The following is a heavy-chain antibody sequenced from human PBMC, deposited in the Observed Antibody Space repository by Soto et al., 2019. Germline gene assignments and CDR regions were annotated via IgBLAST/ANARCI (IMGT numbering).Heavy chain of an antibody. CDR3: ARDRRHSSSWPSYDAFDI. J-gene: IGHJ3*02. CDR1: GCTFSSYA. D-gene: IGHD6-13*01. V-gene: IGHV1-69*13. Sequence: GASVKVSCKASGCTFSSYAISWVRQAPGQGLEWMGGIIPIFGTANYAQKFQGRVTITADESTSTAYMELSSLRSEDTAVYYCARDRRHSSSWPSYDAFDIWGQGTMVTVSS. CDR2: IIPIFGTA.